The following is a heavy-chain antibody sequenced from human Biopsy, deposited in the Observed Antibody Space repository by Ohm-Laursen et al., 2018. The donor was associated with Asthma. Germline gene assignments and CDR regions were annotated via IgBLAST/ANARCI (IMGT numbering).Heavy chain of an antibody. V-gene: IGHV3-30-3*01. J-gene: IGHJ4*02. CDR2: ISYDGSSI. D-gene: IGHD6-19*01. CDR1: RFTYE. Sequence: SLRLSCAASRFTYEMHWVRQAPGKGLEWVAVISYDGSSIYYANSVKGRFTISRDNSKNTLSLQMNSLTAEDTAVYYWAREGVAGTHIEDWGQGTLVTVSS. CDR3: AREGVAGTHIED.